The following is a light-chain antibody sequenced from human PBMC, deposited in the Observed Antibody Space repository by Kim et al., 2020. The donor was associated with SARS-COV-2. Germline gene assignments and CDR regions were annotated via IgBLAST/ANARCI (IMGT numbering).Light chain of an antibody. CDR1: QDIANS. V-gene: IGKV1-27*01. CDR3: QKYNSAPLT. J-gene: IGKJ1*01. CDR2: AAS. Sequence: DIRMTQSQSSLSASIGDRITITCRASQDIANSLAWYQQKPGKVPTVLIYAASTLQSGVPSRFSGSGSGTEFTLTIGSLQTEDVATYYCQKYNSAPLTFGPGTKVDIK.